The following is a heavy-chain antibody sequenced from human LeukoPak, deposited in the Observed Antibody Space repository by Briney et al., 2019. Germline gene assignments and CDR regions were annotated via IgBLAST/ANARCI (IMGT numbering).Heavy chain of an antibody. J-gene: IGHJ3*02. V-gene: IGHV3-30-3*01. Sequence: GRSLRLSCAASGFTFSSYAMHWVRQAPGKGLEWVAVISYDGSNKYYADSVKGRFTISRDNAKNSLYLQMNSLRAEDTAVYYCASNLAARRIPDAFDIWGQGTMVTVSS. CDR1: GFTFSSYA. CDR3: ASNLAARRIPDAFDI. CDR2: ISYDGSNK. D-gene: IGHD6-6*01.